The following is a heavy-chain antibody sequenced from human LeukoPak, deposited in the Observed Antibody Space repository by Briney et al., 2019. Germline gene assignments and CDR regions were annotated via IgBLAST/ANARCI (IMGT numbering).Heavy chain of an antibody. V-gene: IGHV1-69*04. D-gene: IGHD2-2*01. CDR1: GGTFSSYA. Sequence: SVKVSCKASGGTFSSYAISWVRQAPGQGLEWMGRIIPILGIANYAQKFQGRVTITADKSTSTAYMELSSLRSEDTAVYYCAREFPARTPFDYWGQGTLVTVSS. J-gene: IGHJ4*02. CDR2: IIPILGIA. CDR3: AREFPARTPFDY.